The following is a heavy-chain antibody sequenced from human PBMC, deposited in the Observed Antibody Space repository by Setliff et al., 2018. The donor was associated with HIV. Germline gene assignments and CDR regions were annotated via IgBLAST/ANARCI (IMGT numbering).Heavy chain of an antibody. Sequence: ASVKVSCKASGYTFTGYYMHWVRQATGQGLEWMAWMNPISDHRGYAQKFQGRLTMTKDTSISTAYMELSSLRSEDTAVYYCARDSVFGNFMVHAEYFQRWGQGTLVTVSS. V-gene: IGHV1-8*02. D-gene: IGHD3-3*01. J-gene: IGHJ1*01. CDR3: ARDSVFGNFMVHAEYFQR. CDR2: MNPISDHR. CDR1: GYTFTGYY.